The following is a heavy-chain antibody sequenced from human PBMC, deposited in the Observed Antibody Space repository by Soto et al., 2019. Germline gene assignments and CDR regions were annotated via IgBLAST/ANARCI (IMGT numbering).Heavy chain of an antibody. V-gene: IGHV4-31*03. CDR2: IYYSGST. CDR3: SRRMVRGVINYYYYYMDV. Sequence: SETLSLTCTVSGGSINSGGYYWSWIRQHPGKGLEWIGYIYYSGSTYYNQSLKSRVTISVDTSKNQFSLKLSSVTAADTALYYCSRRMVRGVINYYYYYMDVWGKGTTVTVSS. J-gene: IGHJ6*03. D-gene: IGHD3-10*01. CDR1: GGSINSGGYY.